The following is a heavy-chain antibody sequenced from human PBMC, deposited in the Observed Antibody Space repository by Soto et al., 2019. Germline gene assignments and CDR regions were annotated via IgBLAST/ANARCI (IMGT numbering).Heavy chain of an antibody. Sequence: GVSLRLACSASVITLFDHYVDGVRPAPGKGLEWVGRSRNEANSYTILYAASVKGRFTISRDDSKNSVYLKMNSLKTEDTAVYFCASGSSGWSFDNWGQGTRVTVS. CDR2: SRNEANSYTI. D-gene: IGHD6-19*01. J-gene: IGHJ4*02. CDR1: VITLFDHY. V-gene: IGHV3-72*01. CDR3: ASGSSGWSFDN.